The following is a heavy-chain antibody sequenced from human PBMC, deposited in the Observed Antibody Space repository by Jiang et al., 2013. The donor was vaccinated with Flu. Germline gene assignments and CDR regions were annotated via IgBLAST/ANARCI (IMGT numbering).Heavy chain of an antibody. D-gene: IGHD3-22*01. J-gene: IGHJ5*02. CDR1: GFTFSNYA. CDR2: ISGSGDT. CDR3: AKGLYMYDTTGRNWFDP. Sequence: QLLESGGGLVQPGGSLRLSCVASGFTFSNYAMNWVRQAPGKGLEWVSGISGSGDTYYADSVKGRFTIFRDNTKRTVFLQMNSLRAEDTAVYYCAKGLYMYDTTGRNWFDPWGQGTQVTVSS. V-gene: IGHV3-23*01.